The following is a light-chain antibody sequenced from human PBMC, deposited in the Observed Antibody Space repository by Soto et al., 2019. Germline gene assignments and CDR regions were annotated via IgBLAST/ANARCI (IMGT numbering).Light chain of an antibody. V-gene: IGKV1-33*01. J-gene: IGKJ2*01. Sequence: DIQMTQSPSSLSASVGDRVTITYQASQDISNYLNWYQQKPGKAPKLLIYDASNLETGVPSRFSGSGSGTDFTFTISSLQPADIATYYCQQYDNPLYTFGQGTKLEIK. CDR1: QDISNY. CDR3: QQYDNPLYT. CDR2: DAS.